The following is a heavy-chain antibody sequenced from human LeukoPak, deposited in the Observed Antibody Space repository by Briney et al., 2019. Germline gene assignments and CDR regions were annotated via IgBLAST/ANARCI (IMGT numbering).Heavy chain of an antibody. V-gene: IGHV3-21*01. D-gene: IGHD2-15*01. CDR3: ARDSCSGGSRYLSSYYYYYGMDV. J-gene: IGHJ6*02. Sequence: GGSLRLSCAASGFTFSSYSMNWVRQAPGKGLEWVSSISSSSSYIYYADSVKGRFTISRDNAKNSLYLQMNSLGAEDTAVYYCARDSCSGGSRYLSSYYYYYGMDVWGQGTTVTVSS. CDR2: ISSSSSYI. CDR1: GFTFSSYS.